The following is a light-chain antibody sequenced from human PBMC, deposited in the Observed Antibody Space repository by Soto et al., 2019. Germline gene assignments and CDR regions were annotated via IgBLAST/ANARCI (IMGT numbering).Light chain of an antibody. V-gene: IGKV3-15*01. J-gene: IGKJ2*01. CDR2: AAS. CDR3: QHYNYLPPYT. Sequence: EIVMTQSPATLSVSPGERATLSCRASQRISSNLAWYQHKTGQAPRLLIYAASTRATGIPARFSGSGSETEFTLPISSLQSEDFAVYYCQHYNYLPPYTFGQGTRLEIK. CDR1: QRISSN.